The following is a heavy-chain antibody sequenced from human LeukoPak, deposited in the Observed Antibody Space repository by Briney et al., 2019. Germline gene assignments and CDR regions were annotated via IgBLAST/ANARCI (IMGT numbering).Heavy chain of an antibody. V-gene: IGHV4-34*01. J-gene: IGHJ4*02. CDR1: GGSFSGYY. Sequence: PSETLSLTCAVYGGSFSGYYWSWIRQPPGKGLEWIGEINHSGSTNYNPSLKSRVTISVDTSKNQFSLKLSSVTAADTAVYYCARGRRVYYGSGSYGYWGQGTLVTVSS. D-gene: IGHD3-10*01. CDR2: INHSGST. CDR3: ARGRRVYYGSGSYGY.